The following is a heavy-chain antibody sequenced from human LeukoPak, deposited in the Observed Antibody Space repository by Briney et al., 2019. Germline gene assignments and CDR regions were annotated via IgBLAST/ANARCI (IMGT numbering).Heavy chain of an antibody. CDR3: ARDYYDRAFDI. D-gene: IGHD3-22*01. CDR1: GYTFTSYD. V-gene: IGHV1-8*03. J-gene: IGHJ3*02. Sequence: ASVKVSCKASGYTFTSYDINWVRQATGQGLEWMGWMNPNSGNTGYAQKFQGRVTITRNTSISTAYMELSSLRSEGTAVYYCARDYYDRAFDIWGQGTMVTVSS. CDR2: MNPNSGNT.